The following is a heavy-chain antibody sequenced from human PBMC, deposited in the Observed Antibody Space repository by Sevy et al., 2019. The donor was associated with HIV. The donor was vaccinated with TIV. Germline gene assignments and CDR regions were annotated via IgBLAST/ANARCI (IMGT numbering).Heavy chain of an antibody. J-gene: IGHJ2*01. D-gene: IGHD3-22*01. CDR2: ISSSSSTI. CDR1: GFTFSSYS. V-gene: IGHV3-48*02. CDR3: ARAYDSSGYTGRAWYFDL. Sequence: GGSLRLSCAASGFTFSSYSMNWVRQAPGKGLEWVSYISSSSSTIYYADSVKGRFTIARDNAKNSRYLQMNSLRDEDTAVYYCARAYDSSGYTGRAWYFDLWGRGTLVTVSS.